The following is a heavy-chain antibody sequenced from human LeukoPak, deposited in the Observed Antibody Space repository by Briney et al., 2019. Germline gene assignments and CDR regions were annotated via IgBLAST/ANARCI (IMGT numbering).Heavy chain of an antibody. CDR1: GFTFSSYE. CDR3: YIPYYDTSAYKGY. Sequence: PPGGSLRLSCAAAGFTFSSYEMNWVRQAPGKGPEWISYISAGNTIYYADSVKGRFTVSRNNAKNSLFLQMNSLRAEDTAVYYCYIPYYDTSAYKGYWGQGTLVTVSS. CDR2: ISAGNTI. V-gene: IGHV3-48*03. D-gene: IGHD3-22*01. J-gene: IGHJ4*02.